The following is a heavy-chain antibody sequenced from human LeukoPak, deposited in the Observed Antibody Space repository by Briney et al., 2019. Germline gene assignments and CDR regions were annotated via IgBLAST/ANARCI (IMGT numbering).Heavy chain of an antibody. V-gene: IGHV4-39*07. Sequence: SETLSLTCTVSGVSISSSNSYWGWIRQPPGKGLEWIGSIYYSGSTNYNPSLKSRVTISVDLSKNQFSLKLSSVTAADTAVYYCARTTEGGYTYDYFYYYYMDVWGKGTAVTISS. CDR3: ARTTEGGYTYDYFYYYYMDV. J-gene: IGHJ6*03. D-gene: IGHD5-18*01. CDR1: GVSISSSNSY. CDR2: IYYSGST.